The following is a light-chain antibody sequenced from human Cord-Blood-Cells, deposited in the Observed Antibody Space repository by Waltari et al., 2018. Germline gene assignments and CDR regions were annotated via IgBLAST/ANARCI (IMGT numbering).Light chain of an antibody. CDR2: EVS. CDR1: SSDVGGYNY. Sequence: QSALTQPPSASGSPGQSVTISCTGTSSDVGGYNYVSWYQQHPGKAPKLMIYEVSKRPSGGPDRFSGSKSGNTASLTVSGPQAEDEADYYCSSYAGSNNLGVFGGGTKLTVL. CDR3: SSYAGSNNLGV. J-gene: IGLJ3*02. V-gene: IGLV2-8*01.